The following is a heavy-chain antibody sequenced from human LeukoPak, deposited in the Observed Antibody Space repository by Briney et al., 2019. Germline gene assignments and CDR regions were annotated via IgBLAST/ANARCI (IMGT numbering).Heavy chain of an antibody. CDR3: ASGIAAAGMSPTDY. J-gene: IGHJ4*02. D-gene: IGHD6-13*01. V-gene: IGHV4-59*01. CDR1: GGSISSYY. Sequence: SETLSLTCTVSGGSISSYYWSWIRQPPGKGLEWIGYIYYSGSTNYNPSLKSRVTISVDTSKNQFSLKLSSVTAADTAVYYCASGIAAAGMSPTDYWGQGTLVTVSS. CDR2: IYYSGST.